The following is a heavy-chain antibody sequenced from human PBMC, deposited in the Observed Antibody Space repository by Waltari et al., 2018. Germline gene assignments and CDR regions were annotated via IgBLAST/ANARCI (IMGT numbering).Heavy chain of an antibody. CDR2: IRNSGGNT. CDR3: ARVGIAVGFPDL. J-gene: IGHJ2*01. V-gene: IGHV3-23*01. CDR1: GFTFSSYA. Sequence: EVQLLESGGGLVQPGGSLILSCAASGFTFSSYAMAWVRQAPGKGLGGVSVIRNSGGNTYYADSVKGRCTISRDNSKNTLYLQMNSLRAEDTAVYYCARVGIAVGFPDLWGRGTLVTVSS. D-gene: IGHD6-19*01.